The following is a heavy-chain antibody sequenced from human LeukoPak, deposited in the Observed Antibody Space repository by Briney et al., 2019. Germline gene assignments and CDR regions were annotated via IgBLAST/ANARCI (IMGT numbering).Heavy chain of an antibody. CDR1: GGSFNTDFYY. CDR3: ARGTPPGSSCYDH. V-gene: IGHV4-39*07. D-gene: IGHD6-13*01. J-gene: IGHJ4*02. Sequence: SETLSLTCTVSGGSFNTDFYYWGWIRQPPGKGLEWIAYMYYSGTTYYNPSPKSRVTISIDKSKNQFSLNLNSVTAADTAVYYCARGTPPGSSCYDHWGQGTLVTVSS. CDR2: MYYSGTT.